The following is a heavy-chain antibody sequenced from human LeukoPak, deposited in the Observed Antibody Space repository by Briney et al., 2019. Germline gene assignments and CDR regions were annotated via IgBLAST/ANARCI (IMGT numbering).Heavy chain of an antibody. V-gene: IGHV3-7*01. CDR1: VFTFSDSW. CDR2: IKDDGSDK. CDR3: ARHLLRGQNFDY. Sequence: GGSLRLSCGTSVFTFSDSWMSWFRQAPGQGLEWVASIKDDGSDKYYLDSVRGRFTISRDNAEDSLYLQLDDLRAEDTAVFYCARHLLRGQNFDYWGEGTLVTVSS. J-gene: IGHJ4*02.